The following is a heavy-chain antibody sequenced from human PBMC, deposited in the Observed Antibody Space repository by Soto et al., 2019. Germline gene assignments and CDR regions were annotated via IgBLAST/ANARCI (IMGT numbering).Heavy chain of an antibody. J-gene: IGHJ2*01. Sequence: EVQLLESGGCLVQPGGSLRLSCAASGFTFSIYAMNWVRQAPGKGLEWVAVISGSGGSTNYTDSVKGRFTITRANSKNTMYLHMESLRAEATAVYYCARRTVGWYFDLWGRGTLVTVSS. CDR1: GFTFSIYA. D-gene: IGHD4-17*01. V-gene: IGHV3-23*01. CDR3: ARRTVGWYFDL. CDR2: ISGSGGST.